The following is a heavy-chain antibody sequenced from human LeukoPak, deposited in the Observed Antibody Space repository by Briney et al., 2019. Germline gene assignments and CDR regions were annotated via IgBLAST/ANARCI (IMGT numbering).Heavy chain of an antibody. D-gene: IGHD3-22*01. V-gene: IGHV4-4*07. CDR1: GGSISSYY. J-gene: IGHJ4*02. CDR3: ARGRYDSSGYYLPPDY. Sequence: SEALSLTCTVSGGSISSYYWSWIRQPAGKGLEWIGRIYTSGSTNYNPSLKSRVTMSVDTSKNQFSLKLSSVTAADTAVYYSARGRYDSSGYYLPPDYWGQGTLVTVSS. CDR2: IYTSGST.